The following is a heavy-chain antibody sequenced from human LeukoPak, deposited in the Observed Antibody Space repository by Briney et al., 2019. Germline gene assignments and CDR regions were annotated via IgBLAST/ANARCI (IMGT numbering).Heavy chain of an antibody. J-gene: IGHJ5*02. CDR3: ARDIAHYYDSSGYYHNWFDP. V-gene: IGHV4-61*02. Sequence: SQTLSLTCTVSGGSISSGSYYWSWIRQPAGKGLEWIGRIYTSGSTNYNPSLKSRVTISVDTPKNQFSLKLSSVTAADTAVYYCARDIAHYYDSSGYYHNWFDPWGQGTLVTVSS. D-gene: IGHD3-22*01. CDR1: GGSISSGSYY. CDR2: IYTSGST.